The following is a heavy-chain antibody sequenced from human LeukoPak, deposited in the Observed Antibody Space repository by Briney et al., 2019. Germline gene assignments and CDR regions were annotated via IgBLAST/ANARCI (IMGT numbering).Heavy chain of an antibody. Sequence: ASETLSLTCTVSGGSISSYYWSWIRQPPGKGLEWIGYIYTSGSTNYNLSLKSRVTISVDTSKNQFSLKLSSVTAADTAVYYCARSSRIRSTSRKNWFDPWGQGTLVTVSS. CDR1: GGSISSYY. CDR3: ARSSRIRSTSRKNWFDP. V-gene: IGHV4-4*09. J-gene: IGHJ5*02. CDR2: IYTSGST. D-gene: IGHD2-2*01.